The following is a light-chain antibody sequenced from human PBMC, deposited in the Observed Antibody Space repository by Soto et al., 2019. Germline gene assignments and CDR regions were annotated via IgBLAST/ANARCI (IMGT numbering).Light chain of an antibody. Sequence: DIPMTQSPSSVSASVGDRVTITCRASQGIDNWLAWYQQKPGKAPKLLIYTASSLQSGVPSRFSGSGSGTDFTLTISSLQPEDFATYSCQQGYSFPVTFGQGTRLEIK. CDR3: QQGYSFPVT. CDR2: TAS. V-gene: IGKV1-12*01. J-gene: IGKJ5*01. CDR1: QGIDNW.